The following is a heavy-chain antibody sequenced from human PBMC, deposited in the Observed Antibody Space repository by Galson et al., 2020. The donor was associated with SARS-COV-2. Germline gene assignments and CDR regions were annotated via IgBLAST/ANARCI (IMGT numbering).Heavy chain of an antibody. CDR3: ARDGQWLVLNAMVV. CDR1: GFTFSPYG. D-gene: IGHD5-12*01. J-gene: IGHJ6*02. CDR2: IWYDASNK. Sequence: GGSLRLSCAGSGFTFSPYGMHWVRQAPGKGLEWVAVIWYDASNKYYADSVKGRFTISRDNSKNTLYLQMNSLRAEDTAVYYCARDGQWLVLNAMVVWGQGTTVTVSS. V-gene: IGHV3-33*01.